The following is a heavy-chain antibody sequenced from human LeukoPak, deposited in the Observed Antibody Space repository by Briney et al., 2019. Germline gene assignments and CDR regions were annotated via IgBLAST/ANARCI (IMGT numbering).Heavy chain of an antibody. CDR3: ATTAPLGDLSLNY. V-gene: IGHV4-59*11. CDR1: GGSISSHY. Sequence: SETLPLTCTVSGGSISSHYWSWIRQSAGKGLEWIGYIYYTGTTNYNPSLKSRVTISVDTSKDQFSLKLSSVTAADTAVYFCATTAPLGDLSLNYWGPGTLVTVSS. J-gene: IGHJ4*02. CDR2: IYYTGTT. D-gene: IGHD3-16*02.